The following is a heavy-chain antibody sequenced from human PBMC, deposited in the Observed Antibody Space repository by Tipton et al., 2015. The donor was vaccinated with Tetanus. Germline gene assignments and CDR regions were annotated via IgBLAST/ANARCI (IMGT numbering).Heavy chain of an antibody. CDR1: GFTFSSYG. Sequence: SLRLSCAASGFTFSSYGMNWVRQAPGKGLEWVSSISSSSSYIYYADSVKGRFTISRDNAKNSLYLQMNSLRAEDTAVYYCATEYSSSSGYYYYGMDVWGQGTTVTVSS. CDR3: ATEYSSSSGYYYYGMDV. D-gene: IGHD6-6*01. J-gene: IGHJ6*02. V-gene: IGHV3-21*01. CDR2: ISSSSSYI.